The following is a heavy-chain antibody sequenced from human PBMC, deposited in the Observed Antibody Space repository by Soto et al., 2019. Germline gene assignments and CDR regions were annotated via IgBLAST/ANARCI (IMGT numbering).Heavy chain of an antibody. CDR2: IYYSGST. V-gene: IGHV4-59*01. D-gene: IGHD6-13*01. Sequence: LSLTCTVSGGSISSYYWSWIRQPPGKGLEWIGYIYYSGSTNYNPSLKSRVTISVDTSKNQFSLKLSSVTAADTAVYYCARDEVGIAAFDYWGQGTLVTVSS. CDR1: GGSISSYY. J-gene: IGHJ4*02. CDR3: ARDEVGIAAFDY.